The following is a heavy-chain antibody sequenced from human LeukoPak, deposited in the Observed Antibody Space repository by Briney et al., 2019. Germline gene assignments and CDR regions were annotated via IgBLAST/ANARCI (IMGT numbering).Heavy chain of an antibody. CDR1: EFTFSSYD. CDR3: ARFRYSSSDLDY. J-gene: IGHJ4*02. D-gene: IGHD6-6*01. V-gene: IGHV3-48*03. CDR2: ISSSGSTI. Sequence: PGGSLRLSCAASEFTFSSYDLNWVRQAPGKGLEWVSYISSSGSTIYYADSVKGRFTISRDNAKNSLYLQMNSLRAEDTAVYYCARFRYSSSDLDYWGRGTLVSVSS.